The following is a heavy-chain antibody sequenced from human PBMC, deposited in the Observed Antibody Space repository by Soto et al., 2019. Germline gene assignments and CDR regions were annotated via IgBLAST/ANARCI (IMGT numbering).Heavy chain of an antibody. Sequence: SGGSLRLSCAASGFTFSSYGMNWVRQAPGKGLEWVSYISSSSSTIYYADSVKGRFTISRDNAKNSLYLQMNSLRAEDTAVYYCSRGAYYYNSSGLSYRGKGTLVTVS. J-gene: IGHJ4*02. V-gene: IGHV3-48*01. CDR1: GFTFSSYG. D-gene: IGHD3-22*01. CDR3: SRGAYYYNSSGLSY. CDR2: ISSSSSTI.